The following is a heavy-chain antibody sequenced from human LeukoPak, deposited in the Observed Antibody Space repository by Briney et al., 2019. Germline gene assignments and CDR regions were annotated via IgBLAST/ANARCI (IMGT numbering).Heavy chain of an antibody. D-gene: IGHD2-8*01. CDR3: ARRGYCTNGVCYPDSVDY. CDR1: GYRFTSYW. J-gene: IGHJ4*02. CDR2: IYPGDSDT. Sequence: GESLKISCKGSGYRFTSYWIGWVRQMPGKGLEWMAIIYPGDSDTRYGPSFQGQVTISADKSINTAFLQWSSLKASDTAMYYCARRGYCTNGVCYPDSVDYWGQGTLVTVSS. V-gene: IGHV5-51*01.